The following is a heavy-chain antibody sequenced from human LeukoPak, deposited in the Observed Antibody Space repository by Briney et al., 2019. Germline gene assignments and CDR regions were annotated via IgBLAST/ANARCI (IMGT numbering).Heavy chain of an antibody. V-gene: IGHV1-69*05. D-gene: IGHD3-22*01. CDR2: IIPIFGTA. CDR3: ARRVWYYDSSGYYYLEGLDY. CDR1: GGTFSSYA. Sequence: ASVKVSRKASGGTFSSYAISWVRQAPGQGLEWMGGIIPIFGTANYAQKIQGRVTITTDESTSTAYMELSSLRSEDTAVYYCARRVWYYDSSGYYYLEGLDYWGQGTLVTVSS. J-gene: IGHJ4*02.